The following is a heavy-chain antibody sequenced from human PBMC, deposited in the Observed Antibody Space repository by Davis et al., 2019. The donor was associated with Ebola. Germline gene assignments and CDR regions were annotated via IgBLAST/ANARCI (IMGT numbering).Heavy chain of an antibody. CDR2: ISSSSSYI. V-gene: IGHV3-21*01. Sequence: GGSLRLSCAASGFTFSGSAMNWVRQAPGKGLEWVSSISSSSSYIYYADSVKGRFTISRDNAKNSLYLQMNSLRAEDTAVYYCARGDRWVPFDYWGQGTLVTVSS. J-gene: IGHJ4*02. D-gene: IGHD5-24*01. CDR1: GFTFSGSA. CDR3: ARGDRWVPFDY.